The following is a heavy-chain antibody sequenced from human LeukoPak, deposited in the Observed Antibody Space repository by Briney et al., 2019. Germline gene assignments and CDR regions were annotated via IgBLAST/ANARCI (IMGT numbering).Heavy chain of an antibody. CDR2: ISGSGNSK. CDR1: GFTFTTYA. J-gene: IGHJ6*03. Sequence: GGSLRLSCAASGFTFTTYAMSWVRQAPGKGLEWVSAISGSGNSKYYGDSVKGRFTISRDNSKNTLYLQMISLRAEDTAVYYCAKDRYSTSYYYYYYMDVWGKGTTVTVSS. D-gene: IGHD6-6*01. CDR3: AKDRYSTSYYYYYYMDV. V-gene: IGHV3-23*01.